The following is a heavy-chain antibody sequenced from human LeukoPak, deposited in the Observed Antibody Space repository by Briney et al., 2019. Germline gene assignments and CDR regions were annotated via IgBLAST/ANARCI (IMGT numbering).Heavy chain of an antibody. Sequence: GGSLRLSCAASGFTFSSYSMNWVRQAPGKGLEWIAYITSRNSAIYYADSVKGRFTVSRDNAKNSLYLQLNSLRDEDTAIYYCARDQTYALDYWGQGTLVTVSS. CDR3: ARDQTYALDY. CDR2: ITSRNSAI. V-gene: IGHV3-48*02. CDR1: GFTFSSYS. J-gene: IGHJ4*02. D-gene: IGHD2-8*01.